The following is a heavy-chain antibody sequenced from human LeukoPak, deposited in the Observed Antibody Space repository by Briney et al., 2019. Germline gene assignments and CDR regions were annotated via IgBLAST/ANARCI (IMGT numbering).Heavy chain of an antibody. Sequence: GASVKVSCKASGYTFTSYYIHWVRQAPGQGLEWMGWINPNSGGTNYAQKFQGRVTMTRDTSISTAYMELSRLRSDDTAVYYCAREPRGYSYGSLFYYYYYMDVWGKGTTVTVSS. V-gene: IGHV1-2*02. D-gene: IGHD5-18*01. CDR2: INPNSGGT. J-gene: IGHJ6*03. CDR3: AREPRGYSYGSLFYYYYYMDV. CDR1: GYTFTSYY.